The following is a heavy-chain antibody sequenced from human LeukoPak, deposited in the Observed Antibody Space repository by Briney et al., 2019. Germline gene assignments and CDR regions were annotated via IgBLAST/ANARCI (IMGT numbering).Heavy chain of an antibody. CDR3: ARGSRGLGWEMATIGAYYFDY. CDR2: FNHSGST. V-gene: IGHV4-39*07. D-gene: IGHD5-24*01. Sequence: SETLSLTCTVSGGSINSSSYYWGWIRQPPGKGLEWIGEFNHSGSTNYNPSLKSRVTISVDTSKNQFSLKLSSVTAADTAVYYCARGSRGLGWEMATIGAYYFDYWGQGTLVTVSS. J-gene: IGHJ4*02. CDR1: GGSINSSSYY.